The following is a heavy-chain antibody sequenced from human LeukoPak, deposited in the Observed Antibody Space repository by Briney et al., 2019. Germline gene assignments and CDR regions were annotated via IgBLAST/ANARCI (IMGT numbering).Heavy chain of an antibody. CDR2: IYYSGST. D-gene: IGHD3-9*01. J-gene: IGHJ3*02. CDR1: GGSISSGGYY. Sequence: SQTLSLTCTVSGGSISSGGYYWSWIRQHPGKGLEWIGYIYYSGSTDYNPSLKSRFTMSVDTSKNQFSLRLSSVTAADTAVYYCASADYDMAFDIWGQGTMVTVSS. V-gene: IGHV4-31*03. CDR3: ASADYDMAFDI.